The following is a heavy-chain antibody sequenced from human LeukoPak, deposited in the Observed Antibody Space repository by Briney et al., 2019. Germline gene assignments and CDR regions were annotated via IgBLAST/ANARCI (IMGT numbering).Heavy chain of an antibody. V-gene: IGHV4-61*01. CDR2: IYYSGST. CDR3: ARGLKEWFGEFCEFDY. J-gene: IGHJ4*02. Sequence: SQTLSLTCTVSGGSISSGSYYWSWIRQPPGKGLEWIGYIYYSGSTNYNPSLKSRVTISIDTSKNQFSLKLSSVTAADTAVYYCARGLKEWFGEFCEFDYWGQGTLVTVSS. CDR1: GGSISSGSYY. D-gene: IGHD3-10*01.